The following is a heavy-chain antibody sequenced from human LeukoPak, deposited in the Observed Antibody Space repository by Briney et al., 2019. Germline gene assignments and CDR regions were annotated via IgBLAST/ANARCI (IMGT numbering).Heavy chain of an antibody. D-gene: IGHD3-3*01. CDR1: GFTFSSYA. Sequence: GGSLRLSCAASGFTFSSYAMSWVRQTPGKGLEWVSAISGSGGSTYYADSVKGRFTISRDNSKNTLFLQMNSLRAEDTAVYYCARDGSFWSGFHAFDLWGQGTVVTVSS. CDR3: ARDGSFWSGFHAFDL. J-gene: IGHJ3*01. V-gene: IGHV3-23*01. CDR2: ISGSGGST.